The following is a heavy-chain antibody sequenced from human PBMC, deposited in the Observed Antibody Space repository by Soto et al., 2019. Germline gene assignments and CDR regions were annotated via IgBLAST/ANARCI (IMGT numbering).Heavy chain of an antibody. Sequence: SETLSLTCTVSGGSVSSGSYYWSWIRQPPGKGLEWIGYIYYSGSTKYKPSLKSRVTISVDTSKNQFPLKLTSATAADTAVYFCARHSNRNYGLYYFDYWGLGALVTVSS. D-gene: IGHD4-4*01. CDR2: IYYSGST. V-gene: IGHV4-61*01. J-gene: IGHJ4*02. CDR3: ARHSNRNYGLYYFDY. CDR1: GGSVSSGSYY.